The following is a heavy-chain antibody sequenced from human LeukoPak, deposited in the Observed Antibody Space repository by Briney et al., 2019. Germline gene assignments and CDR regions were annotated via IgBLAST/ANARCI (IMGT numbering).Heavy chain of an antibody. V-gene: IGHV3-21*04. D-gene: IGHD1-14*01. CDR1: GFTFSSYS. J-gene: IGHJ5*02. CDR2: ISSSSSYI. Sequence: GGSLRLSCAASGFTFSSYSMNWVRQAPGKGLEWVSSISSSSSYIYYADSVKGRFTISRDNSKNTLYLQMNSLRAEDTAVYYCAKDPDGNHPLVGNWFDPWGQGTLVTVSS. CDR3: AKDPDGNHPLVGNWFDP.